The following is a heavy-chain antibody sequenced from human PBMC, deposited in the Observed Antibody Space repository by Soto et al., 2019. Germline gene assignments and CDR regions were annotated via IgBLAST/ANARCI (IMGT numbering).Heavy chain of an antibody. V-gene: IGHV1-69*13. CDR1: GDALSSYA. Sequence: ASVKVSSTASGDALSSYAISWVRQAPGQGLEWMGGIIPIFGTANYAQKFQGRVTITADESTSTAYMELSSLRSEDTAVYYCARAKLNSAPGVRYFDYWGQGTLVTVSS. CDR3: ARAKLNSAPGVRYFDY. J-gene: IGHJ4*02. D-gene: IGHD3-10*01. CDR2: IIPIFGTA.